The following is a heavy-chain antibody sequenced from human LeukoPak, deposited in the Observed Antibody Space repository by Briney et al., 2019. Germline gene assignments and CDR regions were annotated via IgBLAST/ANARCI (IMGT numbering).Heavy chain of an antibody. Sequence: GGSLRLSCAASGFTFSRFGMGWVRQAPGQGLEWVSTISDSGRNKHYADSVKGRFTISRDNSKNTLYLQMDSLRVEDTAVYYCTKDVGTTILDYWGQGTLVTVSS. V-gene: IGHV3-23*01. CDR3: TKDVGTTILDY. CDR1: GFTFSRFG. D-gene: IGHD1-26*01. CDR2: ISDSGRNK. J-gene: IGHJ4*02.